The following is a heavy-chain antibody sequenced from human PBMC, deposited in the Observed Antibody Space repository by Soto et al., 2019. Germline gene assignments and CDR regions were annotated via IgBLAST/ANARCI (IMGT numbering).Heavy chain of an antibody. CDR1: GFTVSSNY. CDR2: IYSGGST. CDR3: ARDRWTYYYDNCGMDV. Sequence: EVQLMETGGGLIQPGGSLRLSCAASGFTVSSNYMSWVRQAPGKGLEWVSVIYSGGSTYYADSVKGRFTISRDNSKNTLYLQMNSLRAEDTAVYYCARDRWTYYYDNCGMDVWGQGTTVTVSS. V-gene: IGHV3-53*02. J-gene: IGHJ6*02. D-gene: IGHD3-22*01.